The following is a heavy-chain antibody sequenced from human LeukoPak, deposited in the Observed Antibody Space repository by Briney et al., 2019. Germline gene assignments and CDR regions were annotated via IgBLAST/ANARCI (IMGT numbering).Heavy chain of an antibody. V-gene: IGHV3-23*01. CDR1: GFAFRSYA. CDR3: AKDSHLLHL. J-gene: IGHJ1*01. Sequence: GALRRSSAASGFAFRSYAMSWVRPAPGKGREWGSASICSGGSTYYTDSVNGQFTISRDNSKNTLYLQMNSLRAEDTAVYYCAKDSHLLHLWGQGTLVTVSS. CDR2: SICSGGST.